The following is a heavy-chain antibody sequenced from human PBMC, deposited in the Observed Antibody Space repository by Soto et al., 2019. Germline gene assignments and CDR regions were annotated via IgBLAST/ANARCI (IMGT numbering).Heavy chain of an antibody. V-gene: IGHV1-18*01. CDR3: ARGDGDYVYNSFDP. Sequence: QVQLVQSGAEVKKPGASVTVSCKASGYTFTSFGISWVRQAPGQGLEWMGWSSAFNGKTDYAQKFQGRVTMTTDTSASTACRELRCSLSDDPAHYYCARGDGDYVYNSFDPCGQGTLGTVS. J-gene: IGHJ5*02. CDR1: GYTFTSFG. CDR2: SSAFNGKT. D-gene: IGHD3-16*01.